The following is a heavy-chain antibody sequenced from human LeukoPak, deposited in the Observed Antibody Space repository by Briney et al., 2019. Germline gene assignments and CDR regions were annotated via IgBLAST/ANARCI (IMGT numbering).Heavy chain of an antibody. CDR2: INPNSGGT. D-gene: IGHD3-22*01. CDR1: GYTFTGYY. J-gene: IGHJ6*02. Sequence: ASVKVSCKTSGYTFTGYYMHWVRQAPGQGLEWMGWINPNSGGTNYAQKFQGRVTMTRDTSISTAYMELSRLRSDDTAVYYCARDPHYYDSSGYYYYYYGMDVWGQGTTVTVSS. CDR3: ARDPHYYDSSGYYYYYYGMDV. V-gene: IGHV1-2*02.